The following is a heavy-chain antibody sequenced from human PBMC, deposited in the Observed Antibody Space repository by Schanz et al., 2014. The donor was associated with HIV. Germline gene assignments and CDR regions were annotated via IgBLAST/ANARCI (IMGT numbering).Heavy chain of an antibody. V-gene: IGHV3-30*18. CDR2: MSNDGIRK. CDR3: AKDRNYYDSKYRGKGNYYYYYGMDV. Sequence: QVQLVESGGGVVQPGRSLRLSCVASGFTFDNYGMHWVRQAPGKGLEWVAVMSNDGIRKNYADSVKGRFTISRDNSKNTLNLQMKSLRAEDTAVYYCAKDRNYYDSKYRGKGNYYYYYGMDVWGQGTTVTISS. J-gene: IGHJ6*02. CDR1: GFTFDNYG. D-gene: IGHD3-22*01.